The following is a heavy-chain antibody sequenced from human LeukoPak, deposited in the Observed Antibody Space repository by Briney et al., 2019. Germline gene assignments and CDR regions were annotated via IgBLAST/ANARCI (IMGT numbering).Heavy chain of an antibody. Sequence: ETLSLTCAVYGGSFSGYYWSWIRQPPGKGLEWIGEINHSGSTNYNPSLKSRVTISVDTSKNQFSLKLSSVTAADTAVYYCARDRYSGSYLAYWGQGTLVTVSS. V-gene: IGHV4-34*01. D-gene: IGHD1-26*01. J-gene: IGHJ4*02. CDR1: GGSFSGYY. CDR2: INHSGST. CDR3: ARDRYSGSYLAY.